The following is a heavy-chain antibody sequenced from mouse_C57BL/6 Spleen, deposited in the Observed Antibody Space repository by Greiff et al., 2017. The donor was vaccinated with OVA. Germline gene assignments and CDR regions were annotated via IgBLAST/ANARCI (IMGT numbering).Heavy chain of an antibody. Sequence: VQLQQSGAELVKPGASVKMSCKASGYTFTSYWITWVKQRPGQGLEWIGDIYPGSGSTNYNEKFKSKATLTVDTSSSTAYMQLSSLTSEDSAVYYCARAYDYDGWFAYWGQGTLVTVSA. CDR2: IYPGSGST. CDR1: GYTFTSYW. V-gene: IGHV1-55*01. J-gene: IGHJ3*01. CDR3: ARAYDYDGWFAY. D-gene: IGHD2-4*01.